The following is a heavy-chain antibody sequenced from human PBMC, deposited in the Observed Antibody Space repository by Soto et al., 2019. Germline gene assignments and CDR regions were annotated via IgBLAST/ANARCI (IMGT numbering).Heavy chain of an antibody. Sequence: ASVKVSCKASGYTFTSYGSSWVRQAPGQGLEWMGWISAYSGNTNYAQKLQGRVTMTTDTSTSTAYMELRSLRSDDTAVYYCASYNSSSRLGFDPWGQGTLVTVSS. V-gene: IGHV1-18*01. J-gene: IGHJ5*02. CDR1: GYTFTSYG. CDR3: ASYNSSSRLGFDP. CDR2: ISAYSGNT. D-gene: IGHD6-13*01.